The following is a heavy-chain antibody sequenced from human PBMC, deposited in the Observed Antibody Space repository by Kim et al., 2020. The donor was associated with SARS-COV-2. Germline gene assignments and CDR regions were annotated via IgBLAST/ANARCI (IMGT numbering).Heavy chain of an antibody. D-gene: IGHD6-19*01. V-gene: IGHV3-21*01. J-gene: IGHJ3*02. CDR3: ARDRYSSGWYQDAFDI. Sequence: SVKGRFTISRDNAKTALYLQINSLRSEDTAVYYCARDRYSSGWYQDAFDICGQGTMVTVSS.